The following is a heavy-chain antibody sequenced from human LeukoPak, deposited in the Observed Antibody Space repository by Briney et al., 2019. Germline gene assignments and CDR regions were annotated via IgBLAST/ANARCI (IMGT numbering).Heavy chain of an antibody. CDR2: IIPIFGTA. CDR1: GGTFSSYA. J-gene: IGHJ4*02. CDR3: ARDIIAAAGRGGPLDY. D-gene: IGHD6-13*01. Sequence: GASVKVSCKASGGTFSSYAISWVRQAPGQGLEWMGGIIPIFGTANYAQKFQGRVTITADKSTSTAYMELSSLRSEDTAVYYCARDIIAAAGRGGPLDYWGQGTLVTVSS. V-gene: IGHV1-69*06.